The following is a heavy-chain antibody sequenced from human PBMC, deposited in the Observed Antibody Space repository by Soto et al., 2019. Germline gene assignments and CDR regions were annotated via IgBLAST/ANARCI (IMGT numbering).Heavy chain of an antibody. CDR2: ISGSGDST. CDR3: AKRAWGYFYFDY. V-gene: IGHV3-23*01. J-gene: IGHJ4*02. D-gene: IGHD1-26*01. CDR1: GFTFSSYA. Sequence: GGSLRLSCAASGFTFSSYAMSWVRQAPGKGLEWVSVISGSGDSTYYADSVKGRFTISRDNSKNTLYLQMNSLRAEDTAVYYCAKRAWGYFYFDYWGQGTLVTVSS.